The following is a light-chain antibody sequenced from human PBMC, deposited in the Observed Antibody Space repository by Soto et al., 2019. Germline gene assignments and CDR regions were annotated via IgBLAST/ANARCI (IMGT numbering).Light chain of an antibody. V-gene: IGKV4-1*01. CDR1: QSVLYSSNNKTY. CDR2: WAS. Sequence: DIVMTQSPDSLAVSLGERATINCKSSQSVLYSSNNKTYLAWYQQKPGQPPKLLIYWASTRESGVPDRFSGGGSGTDFTLTISSLQAEDVAVYYCQQFYITPWTFGQGTKVDIK. CDR3: QQFYITPWT. J-gene: IGKJ1*01.